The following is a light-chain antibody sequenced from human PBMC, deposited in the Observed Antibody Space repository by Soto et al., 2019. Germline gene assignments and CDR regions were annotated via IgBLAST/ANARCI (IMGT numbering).Light chain of an antibody. CDR3: QQNNTSFWT. V-gene: IGKV1-5*03. CDR1: QSISSW. CDR2: KAS. J-gene: IGKJ1*01. Sequence: DIQLTQSPSTLSASVGDRVTITCRASQSISSWLAWYQQKPGKAPKLLIYKASSLESGVPSRFSGNGSGTEFTLTISRLQPDDFATYYCQQNNTSFWTFGQWTKV.